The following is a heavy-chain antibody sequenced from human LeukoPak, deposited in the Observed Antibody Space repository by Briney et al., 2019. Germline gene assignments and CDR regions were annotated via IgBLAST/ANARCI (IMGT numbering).Heavy chain of an antibody. V-gene: IGHV4-31*03. CDR1: GGSISSGVYY. J-gene: IGHJ4*02. CDR3: ARAPDYTYCDY. CDR2: IYYSGST. Sequence: SQTLSLTCTVSGGSISSGVYYWSWIRQHPGKGLEWIGYIYYSGSTYSNPSLKSRLTMSVDISKNQFSLKLSSVTAADTAVYYCARAPDYTYCDYWGQGTLVTVSS. D-gene: IGHD4-11*01.